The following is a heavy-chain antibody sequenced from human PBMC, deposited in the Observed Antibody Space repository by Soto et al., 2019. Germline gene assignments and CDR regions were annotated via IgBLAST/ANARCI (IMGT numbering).Heavy chain of an antibody. V-gene: IGHV4-4*07. CDR1: GGSISSYY. Sequence: QVQLQESGPGLVKPSETLSLTCTVSGGSISSYYWSWIRQPAGKGLEWIGRIYTSGSTNYNPSPKGRVTMSGDTSKNQFSLKLSSVTAADTAVYYCARRAAGNWGPYFDYWGQGTLVTVSS. CDR2: IYTSGST. CDR3: ARRAAGNWGPYFDY. D-gene: IGHD6-13*01. J-gene: IGHJ4*02.